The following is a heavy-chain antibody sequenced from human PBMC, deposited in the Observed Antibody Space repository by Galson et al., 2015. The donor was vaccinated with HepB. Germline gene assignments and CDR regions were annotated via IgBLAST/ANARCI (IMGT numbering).Heavy chain of an antibody. CDR2: IKQDGSEK. Sequence: SLRLSCAASGFTFSSYWMSWVRQAPGKGLEWVANIKQDGSEKYYVDSVKGRFTISRDNAKNSLYLQMNSLRAEDTAVYYCARDRDYGGNSDGDYYYGMDVWGQGTTVTVSS. CDR3: ARDRDYGGNSDGDYYYGMDV. CDR1: GFTFSSYW. D-gene: IGHD4-23*01. J-gene: IGHJ6*02. V-gene: IGHV3-7*03.